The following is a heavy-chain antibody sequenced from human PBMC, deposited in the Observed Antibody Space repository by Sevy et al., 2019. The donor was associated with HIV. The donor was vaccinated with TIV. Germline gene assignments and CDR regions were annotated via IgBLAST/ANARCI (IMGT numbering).Heavy chain of an antibody. V-gene: IGHV3-43*01. CDR1: GFTFDDYT. D-gene: IGHD3-10*01. CDR2: ISWDGGST. CDR3: AKGGTYSAVSRGDPYYYYYMDV. Sequence: GGSLRLSCAASGFTFDDYTMHWVRQAPGKGLEWVSLISWDGGSTYYADSVKGRFTISRDNSKNSLYLQMNSLRTEDTALYYCAKGGTYSAVSRGDPYYYYYMDVWGKGTTVTVSS. J-gene: IGHJ6*03.